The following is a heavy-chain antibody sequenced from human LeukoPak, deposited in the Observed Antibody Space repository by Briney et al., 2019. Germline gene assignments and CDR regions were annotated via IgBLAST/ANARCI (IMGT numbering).Heavy chain of an antibody. J-gene: IGHJ4*02. Sequence: SETLSLTCTVSGGSISSYYWSWIRQPPGKGLEWIGYIYYSGSTNYNPSLKSRVTISVDTSKNQFSLKLSSVTAADTAVYYCARAFYGGNIDYWGQGTLVTVSS. D-gene: IGHD4-23*01. CDR1: GGSISSYY. CDR3: ARAFYGGNIDY. V-gene: IGHV4-59*01. CDR2: IYYSGST.